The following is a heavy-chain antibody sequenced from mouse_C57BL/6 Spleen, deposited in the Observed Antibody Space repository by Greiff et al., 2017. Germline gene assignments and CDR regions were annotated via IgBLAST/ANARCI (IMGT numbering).Heavy chain of an antibody. CDR2: IDPEDGET. CDR1: GFNIKDYY. D-gene: IGHD1-1*01. V-gene: IGHV14-2*01. J-gene: IGHJ4*01. Sequence: VQLQQSGAELVKPGASVKLSCTASGFNIKDYYMHWVKQRPEQGLEWIGRIDPEDGETKYAPKFQGKATITADTSSNTAYLQLSSLTSEDTAVYYSASDYGSSYDYAMDYWGQGTSVTVSS. CDR3: ASDYGSSYDYAMDY.